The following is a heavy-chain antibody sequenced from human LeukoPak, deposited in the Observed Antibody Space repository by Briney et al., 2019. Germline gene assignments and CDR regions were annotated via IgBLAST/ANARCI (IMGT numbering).Heavy chain of an antibody. V-gene: IGHV3-30*02. CDR1: GFTFRTYG. Sequence: GGSLRLSCSASGFTFRTYGMHWARQAPGKVLEWVAFIHYDGSDKYYADSVKGRFTISRDNSKNTLNLQMNSLRAEDTAVYYCAGSSGWYGPHAFDIWGQGTMVTVSS. D-gene: IGHD6-19*01. CDR2: IHYDGSDK. CDR3: AGSSGWYGPHAFDI. J-gene: IGHJ3*02.